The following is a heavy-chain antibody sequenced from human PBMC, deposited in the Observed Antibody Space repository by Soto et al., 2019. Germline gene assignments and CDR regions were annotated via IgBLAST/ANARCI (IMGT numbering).Heavy chain of an antibody. J-gene: IGHJ5*02. V-gene: IGHV4-39*01. CDR2: IYYSGST. D-gene: IGHD6-6*01. CDR1: GGSISSSSYY. Sequence: QLLESGPGLVKPSETLSLTCTVSGGSISSSSYYWGWIRQPPGKGLEWIGSIYYSGSTYYNPSLKSRVTISVDTSKNQFSLKLSSVTAADTAVYYCARQGQLEGPNWFDPWGQGTLVTVSS. CDR3: ARQGQLEGPNWFDP.